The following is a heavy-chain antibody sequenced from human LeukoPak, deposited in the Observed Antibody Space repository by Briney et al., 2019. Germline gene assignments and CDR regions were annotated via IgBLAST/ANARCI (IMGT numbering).Heavy chain of an antibody. D-gene: IGHD5-18*01. CDR3: ARDRGYSTFDI. CDR2: IGSSSTYI. J-gene: IGHJ3*02. V-gene: IGHV3-21*04. Sequence: GGSLRLSCAASGFTFSSYSMNWVRQAPGKGLEWVSSIGSSSTYIYYADSVKGRFTISRDNAKNSLYLQMNSLRAEDTAVYYCARDRGYSTFDIWGQGTMVTVSS. CDR1: GFTFSSYS.